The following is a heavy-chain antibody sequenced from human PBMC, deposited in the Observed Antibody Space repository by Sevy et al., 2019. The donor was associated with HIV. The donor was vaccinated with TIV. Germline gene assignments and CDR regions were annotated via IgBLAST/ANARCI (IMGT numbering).Heavy chain of an antibody. CDR2: IKQDGSEK. D-gene: IGHD5-18*01. J-gene: IGHJ4*02. Sequence: GGSLRLSCAASGFTFSSYWMSWVRQAPGKGLEWVANIKQDGSEKYYVDSVKGRFTISRDNAKNSLYLQMNSLRAEDTAVYYCARDDYGYNPRWAGLPGYWGQGTLVTVSS. CDR3: ARDDYGYNPRWAGLPGY. CDR1: GFTFSSYW. V-gene: IGHV3-7*01.